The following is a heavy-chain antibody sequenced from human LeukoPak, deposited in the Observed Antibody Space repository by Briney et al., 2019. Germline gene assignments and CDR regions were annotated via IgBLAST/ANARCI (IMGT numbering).Heavy chain of an antibody. CDR1: GGTFSSYA. V-gene: IGHV1-69*13. D-gene: IGHD1-20*01. J-gene: IGHJ4*02. CDR3: ARGIVRDNWNLYYFDY. CDR2: IIPIFGTA. Sequence: SVNVSCKASGGTFSSYAISWVRQAPGQGLEWMGGIIPIFGTANYAQKFQGRVTITADESTSTAYMELSSLRSEDTAVYYCARGIVRDNWNLYYFDYWGQGTLVTVSS.